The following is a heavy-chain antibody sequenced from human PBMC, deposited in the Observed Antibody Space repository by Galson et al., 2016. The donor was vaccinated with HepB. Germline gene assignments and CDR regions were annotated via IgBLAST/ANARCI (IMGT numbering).Heavy chain of an antibody. V-gene: IGHV3-21*01. CDR1: GFTFSGYG. Sequence: SLRLSCAASGFTFSGYGMNWVRQTPAKGLEWVSSISSNSNYMYYADSVRGRFIISRDNAKNSLYLQMNSLTAEDTAVYYCARNPHSTNWIGAEYFQYWGQGTLVTVSS. CDR3: ARNPHSTNWIGAEYFQY. D-gene: IGHD6-13*01. CDR2: ISSNSNYM. J-gene: IGHJ1*01.